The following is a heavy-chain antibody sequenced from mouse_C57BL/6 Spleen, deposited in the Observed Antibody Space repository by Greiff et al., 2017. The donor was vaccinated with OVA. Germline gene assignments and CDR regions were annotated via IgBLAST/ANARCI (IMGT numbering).Heavy chain of an antibody. J-gene: IGHJ2*01. CDR2: INPNNGGT. D-gene: IGHD1-1*01. Sequence: EVQLQQSGPEPVKPGASVKISCKASGYTFTDYYMNWVKQSHGKSLEWIGDINPNNGGTSYNQKFKGKATLTVDKSSSTAYMELRSLTSEDSAVYYCARLTTTVVSYYFDYWGQGTTLTVSS. V-gene: IGHV1-26*01. CDR3: ARLTTTVVSYYFDY. CDR1: GYTFTDYY.